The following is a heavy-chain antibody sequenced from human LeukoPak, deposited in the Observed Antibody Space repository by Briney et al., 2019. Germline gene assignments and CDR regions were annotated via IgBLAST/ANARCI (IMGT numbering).Heavy chain of an antibody. CDR1: QFTFSRFA. D-gene: IGHD2-21*01. V-gene: IGHV3-23*01. Sequence: GGSLRLSCEASQFTFSRFAMSWIRQAPGTGLEWVSTLSGSGTATYYAVSVKGRFTTSRDNSKDTLYLQMDNLRADDTAVYYCAKHLGSHSFLFYYMDVWGTGTSVIVSS. J-gene: IGHJ6*03. CDR3: AKHLGSHSFLFYYMDV. CDR2: LSGSGTAT.